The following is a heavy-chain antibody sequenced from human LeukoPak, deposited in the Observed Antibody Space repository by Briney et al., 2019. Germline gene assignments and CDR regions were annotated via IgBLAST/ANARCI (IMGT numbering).Heavy chain of an antibody. CDR3: ARGGGVGLDY. J-gene: IGHJ4*02. Sequence: GGSLRLSCAASGFTFSSYSMNWVRQTPGKGLEWVSSISSSSSYIYYADSVKGRFTISRDNAKNSLYLQMNSLRAEDTAVYYCARGGGVGLDYWGQGTLVTVSS. CDR1: GFTFSSYS. D-gene: IGHD2-15*01. V-gene: IGHV3-21*01. CDR2: ISSSSSYI.